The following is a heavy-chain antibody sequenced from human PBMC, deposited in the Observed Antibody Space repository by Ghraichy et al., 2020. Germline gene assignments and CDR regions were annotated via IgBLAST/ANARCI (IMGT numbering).Heavy chain of an antibody. CDR1: GGSISSGGSISSGGYS. CDR3: ATHTTVTDIFEI. V-gene: IGHV4-30-2*01. CDR2: MYFSGST. D-gene: IGHD4-17*01. Sequence: SETLSLTCAVSGGSISSGGSISSGGYSWSWIRQPPGKGLEWVGYMYFSGSTYYNPSLKSRVTISVDRSKNQFSLKLSSVTAADTAVYYCATHTTVTDIFEIWGQGTTVTVSS. J-gene: IGHJ3*02.